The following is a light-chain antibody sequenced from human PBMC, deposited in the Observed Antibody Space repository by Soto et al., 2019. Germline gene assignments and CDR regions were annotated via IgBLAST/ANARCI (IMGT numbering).Light chain of an antibody. J-gene: IGLJ1*01. CDR2: DDN. CDR1: GSNVGNHY. CDR3: GAWDDGLSAYV. V-gene: IGLV1-51*01. Sequence: QSVLTQPPSVSAAPGQKVTISCAGSGSNVGNHYVSWYRQLPGTAPKLLIYDDNKRPSGIPDRFSGSKSATSATLGITGLQTGDEADYYCGAWDDGLSAYVFGPGTKLTVL.